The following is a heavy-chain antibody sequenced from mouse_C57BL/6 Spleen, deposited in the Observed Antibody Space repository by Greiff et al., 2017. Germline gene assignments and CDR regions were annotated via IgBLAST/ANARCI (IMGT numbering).Heavy chain of an antibody. CDR3: AREAYGY. D-gene: IGHD1-1*01. Sequence: DVKLVESGGGLVKPGGSLKLSCAASGFTFSSYAMSWVRQTPEKRLEWVATISDGGSYTYYPDNVKGRFTISRDNAKNNLYLQMSHLKSEDTAMYYCAREAYGYWGQGTTLTVSS. CDR1: GFTFSSYA. V-gene: IGHV5-4*01. J-gene: IGHJ2*01. CDR2: ISDGGSYT.